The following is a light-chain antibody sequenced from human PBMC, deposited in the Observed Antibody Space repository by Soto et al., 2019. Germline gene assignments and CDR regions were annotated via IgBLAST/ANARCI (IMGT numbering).Light chain of an antibody. Sequence: QSVLTQPPSASVTPGQRVTISCSVSRPNNGSNYVYWYQQLPGSSPKLLIDRNNKRPSGVPDRFSGSKSGTSASLAISGLRSDDEADYHCAACDDSLSVPVFGGGTQLTVL. V-gene: IGLV1-47*01. CDR3: AACDDSLSVPV. CDR1: RPNNGSNY. CDR2: RNN. J-gene: IGLJ7*01.